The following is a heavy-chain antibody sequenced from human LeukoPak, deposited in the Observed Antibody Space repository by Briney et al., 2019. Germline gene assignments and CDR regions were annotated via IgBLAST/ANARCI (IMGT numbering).Heavy chain of an antibody. J-gene: IGHJ4*02. V-gene: IGHV1-18*01. CDR1: GYTFTSYG. Sequence: ASVKVSCKASGYTFTSYGISWVRQAPGQGLEWMGWISAYNGNTNYAQKFQGRVTMTTDTSTSTAHMELRSLRSDDTAVYYCARVSSRGSSPGDYWGQGTLVAVSS. D-gene: IGHD3-16*01. CDR2: ISAYNGNT. CDR3: ARVSSRGSSPGDY.